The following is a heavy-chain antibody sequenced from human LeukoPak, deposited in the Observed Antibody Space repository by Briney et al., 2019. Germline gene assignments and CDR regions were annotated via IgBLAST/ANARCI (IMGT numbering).Heavy chain of an antibody. J-gene: IGHJ6*03. CDR2: FGGSGGST. CDR1: GFTFSSYG. D-gene: IGHD3-9*01. Sequence: GRSLRLSCAASGFTFSSYGMHWVRQAPGKGLEWVSSFGGSGGSTYYADSVKGRFTISRDNSKNTLYLRMNSLRAEDTAVYYCAKQGRDWLRDYYYYMDVWGKGTTVTISS. V-gene: IGHV3-23*01. CDR3: AKQGRDWLRDYYYYMDV.